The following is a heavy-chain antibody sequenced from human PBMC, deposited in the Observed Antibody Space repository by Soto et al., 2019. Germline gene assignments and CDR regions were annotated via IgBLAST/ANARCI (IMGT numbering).Heavy chain of an antibody. D-gene: IGHD3-22*01. V-gene: IGHV3-30*18. J-gene: IGHJ6*02. Sequence: PGGSLRLSCAASGFTFSSYGMHWVRQAPGKGLEWVAVISYDGSNKYYADSVKGRFPISRDNSKNTLYLQMNSLRAEDTAVYYCAKDMGGYYQSTYGMDVWGQGTTVTVSS. CDR3: AKDMGGYYQSTYGMDV. CDR2: ISYDGSNK. CDR1: GFTFSSYG.